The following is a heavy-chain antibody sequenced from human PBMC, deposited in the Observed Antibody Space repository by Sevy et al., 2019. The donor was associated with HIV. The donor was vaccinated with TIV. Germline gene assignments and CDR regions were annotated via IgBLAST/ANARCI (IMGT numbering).Heavy chain of an antibody. CDR2: ISSTGNYI. D-gene: IGHD3-16*02. V-gene: IGHV3-21*01. CDR3: ARDILLGELSYISGWFDP. CDR1: GFTFSDYS. Sequence: GGSLRLSCAASGFTFSDYSMNWVRLAPGQGLAWVSSISSTGNYIYYADSVKGRFTISRDNARNSVYLQMDSLRVEDTAIYYCARDILLGELSYISGWFDPWGQGTLVTVSS. J-gene: IGHJ5*02.